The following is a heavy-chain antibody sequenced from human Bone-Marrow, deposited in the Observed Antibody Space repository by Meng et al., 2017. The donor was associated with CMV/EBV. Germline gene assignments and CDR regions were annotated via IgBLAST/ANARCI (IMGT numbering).Heavy chain of an antibody. D-gene: IGHD1-7*01. CDR3: ARDRGVDWNYGYYYYYGMDV. Sequence: SETLSLTCTVSGGSISSYFCTWIRQPPGKGLEWIGQIYNSGSTNYNPSLKSRVSMSVDAAKKQFSLKLSSVTAADTAVYYCARDRGVDWNYGYYYYYGMDVWGQGTTVTVSS. J-gene: IGHJ6*02. CDR1: GGSISSYF. V-gene: IGHV4-59*01. CDR2: IYNSGST.